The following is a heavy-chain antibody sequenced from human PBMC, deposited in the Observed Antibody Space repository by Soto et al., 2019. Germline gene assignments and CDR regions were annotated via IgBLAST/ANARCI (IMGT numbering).Heavy chain of an antibody. CDR2: INTYNANT. J-gene: IGHJ4*02. CDR1: GYKFPDYG. V-gene: IGHV1-18*01. CDR3: ARVSYGSEPFYFDY. D-gene: IGHD3-10*01. Sequence: ASVKVSRKASGYKFPDYGISWVRQAPGQGLEWMGWINTYNANTNYAQKLQGRVTMTTDTSTTTAYMELRNLRSDDTAVYYCARVSYGSEPFYFDYWGQGTLVTVSX.